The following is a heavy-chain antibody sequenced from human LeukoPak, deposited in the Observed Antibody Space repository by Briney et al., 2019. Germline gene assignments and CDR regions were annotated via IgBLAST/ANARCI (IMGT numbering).Heavy chain of an antibody. Sequence: NPSETLSLTCTVSGGSISSSSYYWGWIRQPPGKGLEWIGSIYYRGSTYYSPSLKSRVTMSVDTSKNQFSLKLSSVTAADTAVYYCARHGSASGWYRSHFDYWGQGTLVTVSS. V-gene: IGHV4-39*01. CDR1: GGSISSSSYY. J-gene: IGHJ4*02. D-gene: IGHD6-19*01. CDR3: ARHGSASGWYRSHFDY. CDR2: IYYRGST.